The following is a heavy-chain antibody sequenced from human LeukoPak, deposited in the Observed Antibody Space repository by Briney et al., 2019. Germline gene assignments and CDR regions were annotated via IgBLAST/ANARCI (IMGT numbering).Heavy chain of an antibody. CDR2: IYYSGST. J-gene: IGHJ6*02. CDR1: GGSISSYY. V-gene: IGHV4-59*01. CDR3: ARSPIFGVVIIWAERDYYYGMDV. Sequence: SETLSLTCTVSGGSISSYYWSWIRQPPGKGLEWIGYIYYSGSTNYNPSLKSRVTISVDTSKNQFSLKLSSVTAADTAVYYCARSPIFGVVIIWAERDYYYGMDVWGQGTTVTVSS. D-gene: IGHD3-3*01.